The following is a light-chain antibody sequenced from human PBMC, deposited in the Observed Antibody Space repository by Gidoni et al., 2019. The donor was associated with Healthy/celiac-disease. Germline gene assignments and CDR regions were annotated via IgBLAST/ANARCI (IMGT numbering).Light chain of an antibody. CDR1: QDISNY. CDR3: QQYDNLRPT. Sequence: DIQMTQSPSSLSASVGDRVTITCQASQDISNYLNWYQQKPGKAPKLLIYDASNLETGVPSRFSGSGSGTDFTFTISSLQPEDIGTYYCQQYDNLRPTFXQXTRLEIK. CDR2: DAS. V-gene: IGKV1-33*01. J-gene: IGKJ5*01.